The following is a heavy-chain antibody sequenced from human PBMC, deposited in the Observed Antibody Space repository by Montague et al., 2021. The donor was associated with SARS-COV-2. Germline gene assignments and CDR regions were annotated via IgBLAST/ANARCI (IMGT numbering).Heavy chain of an antibody. CDR1: GGSFSGYY. J-gene: IGHJ6*02. Sequence: SETLSLTCAVYGGSFSGYYWSWIRQPPGKGLEWIGEIIYSGSTNYNPSLKSRVTISIDTSKNQFSLKLSSVTAADTAVYYCARFPHLLLCIASYYGMDVWGQGTTVTVSS. CDR2: IIYSGST. CDR3: ARFPHLLLCIASYYGMDV. D-gene: IGHD2-2*01. V-gene: IGHV4-34*12.